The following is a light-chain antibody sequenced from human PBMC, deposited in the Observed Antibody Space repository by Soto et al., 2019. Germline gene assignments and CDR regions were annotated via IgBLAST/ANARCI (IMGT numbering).Light chain of an antibody. Sequence: EIVMTQSPATLSVSPGERATLSCRASQSVNSNLAWYQQKPGQAPRHLIYDASTRATGIPARFSGSGSGTEFTLTITSLQSEDFAVYSCQQYNNWPQTFGQGTKVEIK. CDR2: DAS. J-gene: IGKJ1*01. CDR1: QSVNSN. CDR3: QQYNNWPQT. V-gene: IGKV3-15*01.